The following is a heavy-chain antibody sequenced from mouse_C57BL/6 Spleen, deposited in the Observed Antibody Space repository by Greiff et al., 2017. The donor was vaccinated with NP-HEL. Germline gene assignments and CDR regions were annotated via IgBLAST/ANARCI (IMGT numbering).Heavy chain of an antibody. CDR2: IYIGNGYT. D-gene: IGHD1-1*01. Sequence: EVQLQESGAELVRPGSSVKMSCKTSGYTFTSYGINWVKQRPGQGLEWIGYIYIGNGYTEYNEKFKGKATLTSDTSSSTAYMQLSSLTSEDSAIYFCARGAHYYGSSYWYFDVWGTGTTVTVSS. V-gene: IGHV1-58*01. CDR1: GYTFTSYG. CDR3: ARGAHYYGSSYWYFDV. J-gene: IGHJ1*03.